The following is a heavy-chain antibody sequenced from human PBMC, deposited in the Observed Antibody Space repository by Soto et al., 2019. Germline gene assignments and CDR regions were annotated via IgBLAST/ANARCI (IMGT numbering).Heavy chain of an antibody. V-gene: IGHV3-53*01. CDR1: GFTVSSNY. CDR2: IYSGGST. D-gene: IGHD3-22*01. CDR3: ARDNYYDSSGYYPSYYYYGMDV. Sequence: GGSLRLSCAASGFTVSSNYMSWVRQAPGKGLEWVSVIYSGGSTYYADSVKGRFTISRDNSKNTLYLQMNSLRAEDTAVYYCARDNYYDSSGYYPSYYYYGMDVWGQWTTVTVSS. J-gene: IGHJ6*02.